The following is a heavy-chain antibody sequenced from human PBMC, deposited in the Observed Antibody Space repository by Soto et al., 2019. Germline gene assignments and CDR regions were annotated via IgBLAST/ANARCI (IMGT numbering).Heavy chain of an antibody. D-gene: IGHD2-2*02. CDR3: AREYTAWPLAYGLDV. J-gene: IGHJ6*02. CDR2: ISSRSDI. CDR1: GVTFVTYS. Sequence: GRCLRLSCVGSGVTFVTYSINWCGQPPGKGREWVSSISSRSDIYYADSVKGRFTISRDNAKNSVSLQMNSLRAEDTAVYYCAREYTAWPLAYGLDVWGQGTTVTVSS. V-gene: IGHV3-21*01.